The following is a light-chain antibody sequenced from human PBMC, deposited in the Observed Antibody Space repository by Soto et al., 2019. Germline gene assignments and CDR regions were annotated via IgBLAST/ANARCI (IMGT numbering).Light chain of an antibody. Sequence: SYELTQPPSVSVSPGQTARITCSGDALPKQYAYWYQQKPGQAPVLVIYKDSERPSGIPERFSGSRSGTTITLIISGVQAEDEADYYCQSADSSGTYAVVFGGGTKLTVL. CDR2: KDS. J-gene: IGLJ2*01. CDR3: QSADSSGTYAVV. CDR1: ALPKQY. V-gene: IGLV3-25*03.